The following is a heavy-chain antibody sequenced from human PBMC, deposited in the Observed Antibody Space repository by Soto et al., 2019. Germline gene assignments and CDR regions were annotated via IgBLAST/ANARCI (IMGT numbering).Heavy chain of an antibody. D-gene: IGHD4-17*01. CDR3: ARDADYGDYVH. Sequence: GGSLRLSCAASGFTFSSYSMNWVRQAPGKGLEWVSSISSSSYIYYADSVKGRFTISRDNAKNSLYLQMNSLRAEDTTVYYCARDADYGDYVHWGQGTLVTVSS. J-gene: IGHJ4*02. CDR1: GFTFSSYS. CDR2: ISSSSYI. V-gene: IGHV3-21*01.